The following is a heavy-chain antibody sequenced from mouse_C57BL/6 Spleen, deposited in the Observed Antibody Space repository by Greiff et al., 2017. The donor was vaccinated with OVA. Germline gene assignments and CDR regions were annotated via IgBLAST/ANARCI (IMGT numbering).Heavy chain of an antibody. CDR1: GYSFTDYN. V-gene: IGHV1-39*01. D-gene: IGHD1-1*01. Sequence: EVKLMESGPELVKPGASVKISCKASGYSFTDYNMNWVKQSNGKSLEWIGVINPNYGTTSYNQKFKGKATLTVDQSSSTSYMQLNSLTSEDSAVYYCARWSYGSSRVVYYAMDYWGQGTSVTVSS. CDR3: ARWSYGSSRVVYYAMDY. CDR2: INPNYGTT. J-gene: IGHJ4*01.